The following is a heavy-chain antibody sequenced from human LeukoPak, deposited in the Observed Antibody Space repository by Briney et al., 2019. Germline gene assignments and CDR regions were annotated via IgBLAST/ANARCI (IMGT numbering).Heavy chain of an antibody. J-gene: IGHJ4*01. Sequence: PGGSLRLSCTASGFIFSNHGMNWVRQAPGKGLEWISYISSTSADIYYVDSVKGRFTISRDNAKNSLYLQMNSLRAEDTAIYDCARRGPYFDYWGHGILVTVSS. CDR3: ARRGPYFDY. CDR2: ISSTSADI. D-gene: IGHD3-10*01. V-gene: IGHV3-21*05. CDR1: GFIFSNHG.